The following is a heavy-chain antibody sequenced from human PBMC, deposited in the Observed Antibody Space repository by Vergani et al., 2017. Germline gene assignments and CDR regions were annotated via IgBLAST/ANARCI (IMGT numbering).Heavy chain of an antibody. J-gene: IGHJ6*02. D-gene: IGHD2-21*02. CDR1: GASISSGSYY. CDR3: ARHLAYCGGDCYPYYYGMDV. V-gene: IGHV4-61*02. Sequence: QVQLEESGPGLVKPSQTLSLTCTVSGASISSGSYYWSWFRQPAGKRLEWIGRFYTGGGTNYNPSLKSRVTISVDTSKNQFSLKLSSVTAADTAVYYCARHLAYCGGDCYPYYYGMDVWGQGTTVTVSS. CDR2: FYTGGGT.